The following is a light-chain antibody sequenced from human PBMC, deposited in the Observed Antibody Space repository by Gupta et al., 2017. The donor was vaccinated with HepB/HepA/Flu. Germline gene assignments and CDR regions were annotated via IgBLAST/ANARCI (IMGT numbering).Light chain of an antibody. J-gene: IGKJ4*02. CDR1: QTLSIY. CDR3: QQSFTSPYT. Sequence: DVQMTQSPSSLSASVGDRVTITCRASQTLSIYVNWYQKKPGEGPKLLIYAASSLESGVPSRFSGSGSGTEFTLTISSLQPEDFATYYCQQSFTSPYTFGGGTRVDSK. V-gene: IGKV1-39*01. CDR2: AAS.